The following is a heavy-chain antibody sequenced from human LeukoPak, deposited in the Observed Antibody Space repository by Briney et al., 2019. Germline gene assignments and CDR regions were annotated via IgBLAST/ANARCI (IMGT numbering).Heavy chain of an antibody. J-gene: IGHJ4*02. CDR1: GLTFSNYW. Sequence: PGGSLRLSCAASGLTFSNYWMTWVRQAPGKGLEWVANIKHDGSVQKYVDSVVGRFTVSRDNANNSLYLQMNSLSAEDTAIYYCVRLQQWDVHFFLDSWGQGTPVIVSS. CDR3: VRLQQWDVHFFLDS. CDR2: IKHDGSVQ. D-gene: IGHD6-19*01. V-gene: IGHV3-7*01.